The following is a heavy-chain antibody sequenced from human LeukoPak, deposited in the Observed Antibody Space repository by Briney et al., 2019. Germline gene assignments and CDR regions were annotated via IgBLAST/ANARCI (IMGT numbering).Heavy chain of an antibody. D-gene: IGHD5-12*01. J-gene: IGHJ5*02. CDR2: IYPDDSDT. V-gene: IGHV5-51*01. CDR1: GYILTNNW. CDR3: ARSASGYDWQNSFDP. Sequence: GESLKISCKVSGYILTNNWIGWVRQVPGKGLEWMGIIYPDDSDTKYSPSFQGQVTISADKSINTAYLQWSRLKAPDTAMYYCARSASGYDWQNSFDPWGQGTLVTVSS.